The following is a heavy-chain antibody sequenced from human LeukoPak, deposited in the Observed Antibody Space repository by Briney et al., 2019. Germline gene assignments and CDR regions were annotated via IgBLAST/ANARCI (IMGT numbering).Heavy chain of an antibody. CDR2: ISNTGSDT. J-gene: IGHJ6*02. D-gene: IGHD3-10*01. V-gene: IGHV3-23*01. CDR3: AKVPYSDYGSGRPPFMDL. CDR1: GFTFSNYA. Sequence: PGGSVRLSCEASGFTFSNYAISWVRQAPGKGLEWVSTISNTGSDTYYADSVKGRFNISRDKSENTLYLQMNNLRAEDTAIHYCAKVPYSDYGSGRPPFMDLWGQGTTVAVSS.